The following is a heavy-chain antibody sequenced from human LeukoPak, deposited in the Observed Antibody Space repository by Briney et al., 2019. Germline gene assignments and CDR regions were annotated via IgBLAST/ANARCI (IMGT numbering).Heavy chain of an antibody. CDR1: GFTFSSYS. Sequence: GSLRLSCAASGFTFSSYSMNWVRQAPGKGLEWVSSISSSSSYIYYADSVKGRFTISRDNAKNSLYLQMNSLRAEDTAVYYCARDPAGPYCTGGVCYPDYWGQGTLVTVSS. CDR2: ISSSSSYI. J-gene: IGHJ4*02. D-gene: IGHD2-8*02. CDR3: ARDPAGPYCTGGVCYPDY. V-gene: IGHV3-21*01.